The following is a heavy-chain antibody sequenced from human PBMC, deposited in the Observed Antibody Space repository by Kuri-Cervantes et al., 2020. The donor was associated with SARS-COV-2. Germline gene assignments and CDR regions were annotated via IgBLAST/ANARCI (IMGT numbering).Heavy chain of an antibody. CDR2: VYKSCSR. CDR1: GGSISNHY. Sequence: ESLKISCIVSGGSISNHYWSWIRLPPGKGLEWVGDVYKSCSRNSHPPLKPRVTISADTYKNQFSLSLNSVTAADTAVYFCSKYGTDDYLSTYFGRGRWFDPWGQGTLVTVSS. V-gene: IGHV4-59*11. J-gene: IGHJ5*02. CDR3: SKYGTDDYLSTYFGRGRWFDP. D-gene: IGHD3-3*01.